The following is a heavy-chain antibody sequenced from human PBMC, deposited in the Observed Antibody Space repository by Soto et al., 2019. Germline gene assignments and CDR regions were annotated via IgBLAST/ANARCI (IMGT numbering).Heavy chain of an antibody. J-gene: IGHJ3*02. CDR2: ISSGSTYI. CDR1: GFTFNSYS. CDR3: VIKYYSDTWSRRVAFYI. Sequence: EVQLVESGGGLVKPGGSLRLSCAASGFTFNSYSMNWVRQAPGKGLEWVSSISSGSTYIYYPDSVKGRFTISRDNAKNSLYLQMNSLRAEYTAMYYCVIKYYSDTWSRRVAFYIWGQGTMVTVSS. D-gene: IGHD6-13*01. V-gene: IGHV3-21*01.